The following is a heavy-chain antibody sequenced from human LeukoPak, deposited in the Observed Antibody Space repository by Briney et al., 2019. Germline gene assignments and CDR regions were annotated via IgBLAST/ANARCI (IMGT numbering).Heavy chain of an antibody. V-gene: IGHV4-59*01. Sequence: SETLSLTCTVSGGSISSYYRSWIRQPPGKGLEWIGYIYYSGSPNYNPSLKSRVAISLDTSKNQFSLKLSSVTAADTAVYYCARSRYYDPFDIWGQGTMVTVSS. J-gene: IGHJ3*02. CDR1: GGSISSYY. CDR3: ARSRYYDPFDI. CDR2: IYYSGSP. D-gene: IGHD3-22*01.